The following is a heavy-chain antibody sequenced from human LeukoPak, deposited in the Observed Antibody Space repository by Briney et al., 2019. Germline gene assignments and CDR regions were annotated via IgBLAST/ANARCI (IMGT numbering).Heavy chain of an antibody. CDR2: INHSGST. CDR3: ARGRSNYYGMDV. J-gene: IGHJ6*02. V-gene: IGHV4-34*01. Sequence: SETLSLTCAVYGGSFSGYYWSWIRQPPGKGLEWVGEINHSGSTNYNPSLKSRVTISVDTSKNQFSLKLSSVTAADTAVYYCARGRSNYYGMDVWGQGTTVTVSS. D-gene: IGHD1-26*01. CDR1: GGSFSGYY.